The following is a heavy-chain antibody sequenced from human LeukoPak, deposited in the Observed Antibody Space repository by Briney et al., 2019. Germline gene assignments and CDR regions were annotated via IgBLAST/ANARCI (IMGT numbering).Heavy chain of an antibody. V-gene: IGHV1-2*06. CDR2: INSNSGDT. J-gene: IGHJ4*02. CDR3: AGPKLGATFPPHFDY. CDR1: GYTFTGYF. Sequence: ASVKVSCKASGYTFTGYFMHWLRQAPGQGPEWVGRINSNSGDTRYAQKFQGRVTMTRDTSISTAFLELISLRSDDTAVYYCAGPKLGATFPPHFDYWGQGTLVTVPS. D-gene: IGHD3-16*01.